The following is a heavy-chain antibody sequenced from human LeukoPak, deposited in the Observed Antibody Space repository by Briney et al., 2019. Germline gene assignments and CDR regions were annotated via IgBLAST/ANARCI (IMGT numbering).Heavy chain of an antibody. V-gene: IGHV4-4*07. Sequence: SETLSLTCTVSGGSFSGHYWTWIRQPAGRGLEFIGRVYITGPTDYNASLQGRVTMSVDTSKSQFSLNLTSVTAADTAVYYCARAHTPLRSDYYYYLDVWGKGTTVTVS. D-gene: IGHD5-18*01. CDR1: GGSFSGHY. CDR2: VYITGPT. CDR3: ARAHTPLRSDYYYYLDV. J-gene: IGHJ6*03.